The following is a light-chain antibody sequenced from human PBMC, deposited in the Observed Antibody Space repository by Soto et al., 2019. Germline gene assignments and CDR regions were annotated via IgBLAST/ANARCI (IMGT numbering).Light chain of an antibody. CDR2: GAS. CDR3: RQYGRSLASA. CDR1: QSVSSNF. J-gene: IGKJ4*01. V-gene: IGKV3-20*01. Sequence: EIVLTQSPGTLSLSPGERATLSCRASQSVSSNFVAWYQEKPGQAPRLLIYGASSRATGIPDRFSGSGSGTDFTLTISRLEPEDFAVYYCRQYGRSLASAIGGGTKVDNK.